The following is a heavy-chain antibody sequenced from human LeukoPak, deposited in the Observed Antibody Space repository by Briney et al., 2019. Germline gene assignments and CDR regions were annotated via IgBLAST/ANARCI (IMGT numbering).Heavy chain of an antibody. CDR3: ASQTTVKYYFDY. CDR2: IYSGGST. V-gene: IGHV3-53*01. CDR1: GFNY. Sequence: SGGSLRLSCAASGFNYMSWVRQAPGKGLEWVSVIYSGGSTYYADSVKGRFTISRDNSKNTLYLQLNSLRGEDTAVYYCASQTTVKYYFDYWGQGTLVTASS. D-gene: IGHD4-17*01. J-gene: IGHJ4*02.